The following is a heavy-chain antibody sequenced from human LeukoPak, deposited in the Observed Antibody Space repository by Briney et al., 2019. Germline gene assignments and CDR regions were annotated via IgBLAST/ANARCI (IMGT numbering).Heavy chain of an antibody. CDR2: INAGNGST. CDR1: GYTFTSYA. J-gene: IGHJ4*02. Sequence: ASVKVSCKASGYTFTSYAMHWVRQAPGQRLEWMGWINAGNGSTKYSQEFQGRVTITRDTSASTAYMELSSLRSEDTAVYYCARGPPPLFGVVIPIDYWGQGTLVTVSS. V-gene: IGHV1-3*01. CDR3: ARGPPPLFGVVIPIDY. D-gene: IGHD3-3*01.